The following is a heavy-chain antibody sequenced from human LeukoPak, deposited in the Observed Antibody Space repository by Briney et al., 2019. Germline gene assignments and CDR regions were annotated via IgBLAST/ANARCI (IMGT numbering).Heavy chain of an antibody. Sequence: GGSLRLSCAASGFPFDNYAMHWVRQAPGKGLEWVSGISWSSGTIAYADSVKGRFTISRDNANNSLYLQMSSLRPDDTAFYYCAKWSSSSSSRNYFDHWGQGTLVTVSS. CDR2: ISWSSGTI. CDR1: GFPFDNYA. V-gene: IGHV3-9*01. D-gene: IGHD6-6*01. J-gene: IGHJ4*02. CDR3: AKWSSSSSSRNYFDH.